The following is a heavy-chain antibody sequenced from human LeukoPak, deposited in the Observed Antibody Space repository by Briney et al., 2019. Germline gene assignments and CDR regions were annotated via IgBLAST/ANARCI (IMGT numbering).Heavy chain of an antibody. CDR1: GFTFSNYA. J-gene: IGHJ4*02. V-gene: IGHV3-23*01. D-gene: IGHD6-19*01. Sequence: GGSLRLSCAASGFTFSNYAMSWVRQAPGKGLEWVSTISGSGGSTYYADSVKGRFTISRDNSKNTLYLQMNSLRAEDTAVYYCAKEGHSSGWSLDYWGQGTLVTVSS. CDR3: AKEGHSSGWSLDY. CDR2: ISGSGGST.